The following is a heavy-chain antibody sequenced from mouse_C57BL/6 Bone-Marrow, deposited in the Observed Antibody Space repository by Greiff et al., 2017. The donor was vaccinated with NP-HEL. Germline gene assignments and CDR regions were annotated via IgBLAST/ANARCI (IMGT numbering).Heavy chain of an antibody. CDR1: GFTFSDYY. CDR3: ARDRAYYSNYYAMDY. D-gene: IGHD2-5*01. V-gene: IGHV5-16*01. J-gene: IGHJ4*01. CDR2: INYDGSST. Sequence: EVNLVESEGGLVQPGSSMKLSCTASGFTFSDYYMAWVRQVPEKGLEWVANINYDGSSTYYLDSLKSRFIISRDNAKNILYLQMSSLKSEDTATYYWARDRAYYSNYYAMDYWGQGTSVTVSS.